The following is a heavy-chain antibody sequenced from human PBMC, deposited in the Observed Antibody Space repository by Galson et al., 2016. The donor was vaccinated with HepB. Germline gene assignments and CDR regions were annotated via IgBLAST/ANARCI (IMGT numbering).Heavy chain of an antibody. CDR3: ARFDFHGMDV. CDR1: GFTFSSYS. J-gene: IGHJ6*02. Sequence: SLRLSCAASGFTFSSYSMNWVRQAPGKGLGWVSYISSSSSTIYHAHSVKGRFTISRDNAKNSLYLQMTSLRAEDTAVYYCARFDFHGMDVWGQGTTVTVSS. CDR2: ISSSSSTI. V-gene: IGHV3-48*01. D-gene: IGHD3-9*01.